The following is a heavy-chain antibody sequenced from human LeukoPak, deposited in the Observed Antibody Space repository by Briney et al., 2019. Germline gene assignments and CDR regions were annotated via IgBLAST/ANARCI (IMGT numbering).Heavy chain of an antibody. D-gene: IGHD6-19*01. V-gene: IGHV4-59*12. CDR2: VYYSGST. Sequence: KPSETLSLTCTVSGGSMRSYQWSWTRQPPGKGLEWIGYVYYSGSTNYNPSLKSRVTISVDTSKNQFSLKLSSVTAADTAVYYCARDILGQQWLVSRGGEYFDCWGQGTLVTVSS. CDR3: ARDILGQQWLVSRGGEYFDC. J-gene: IGHJ4*02. CDR1: GGSMRSYQ.